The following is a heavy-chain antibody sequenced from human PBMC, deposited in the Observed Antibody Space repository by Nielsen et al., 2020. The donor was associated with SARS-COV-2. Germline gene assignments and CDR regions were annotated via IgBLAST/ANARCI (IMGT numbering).Heavy chain of an antibody. CDR2: IIPIFKTE. CDR3: ARGPAGVNANYYYYYHIDV. V-gene: IGHV1-69*01. J-gene: IGHJ6*03. Sequence: WVRQAPGQGLERMGGIIPIFKTENYAQKFQGRVTITADESTSTAYMELSSLTSDDTAVYYCARGPAGVNANYYYYYHIDVWGKGTTVTVSS.